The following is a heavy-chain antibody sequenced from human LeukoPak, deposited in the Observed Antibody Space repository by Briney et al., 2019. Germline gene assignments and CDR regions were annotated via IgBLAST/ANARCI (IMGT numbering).Heavy chain of an antibody. D-gene: IGHD5-24*01. Sequence: ASVKVSCKASGYTFTSYGISWVRQAPGQGLEWMGGIIPIFGTANYAQKFQGRVTITADESTSTAYMELSSLRSEDTAVYYCARVEMATSWGQGTLVTVSS. V-gene: IGHV1-69*13. CDR1: GYTFTSYG. J-gene: IGHJ4*02. CDR2: IIPIFGTA. CDR3: ARVEMATS.